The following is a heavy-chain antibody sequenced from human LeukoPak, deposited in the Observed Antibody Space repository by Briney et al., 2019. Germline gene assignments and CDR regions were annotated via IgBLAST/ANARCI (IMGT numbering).Heavy chain of an antibody. CDR1: GGSISSGDYY. CDR2: IYYSGST. Sequence: SQTLSLTCTVSGGSISSGDYYWSWIRQPPGKGLEWIGYIYYSGSTYYNPSLKSRVTISVDTSKNQFSLKLSSVTAADTAVYYCARAKGITIFGVVTDAFDIWGQGTMVTVS. D-gene: IGHD3-3*01. V-gene: IGHV4-30-4*01. CDR3: ARAKGITIFGVVTDAFDI. J-gene: IGHJ3*02.